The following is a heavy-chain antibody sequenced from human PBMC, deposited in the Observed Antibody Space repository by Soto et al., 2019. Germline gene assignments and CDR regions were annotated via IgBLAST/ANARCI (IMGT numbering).Heavy chain of an antibody. J-gene: IGHJ4*02. CDR3: ARTLAARFDY. V-gene: IGHV3-11*01. Sequence: GGTLRLPCAPSAFPFSDYYMSWIRQAPGKGLEWVSHITNSGSTKYYARSVKGRSSSSRDYAKNSLFLQMNSLRAEDTAVYYCARTLAARFDYWGQGTPVTVSS. D-gene: IGHD6-6*01. CDR1: AFPFSDYY. CDR2: ITNSGSTK.